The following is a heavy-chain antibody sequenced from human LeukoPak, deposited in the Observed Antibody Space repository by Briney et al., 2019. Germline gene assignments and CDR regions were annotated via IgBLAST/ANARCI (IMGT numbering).Heavy chain of an antibody. V-gene: IGHV4-4*07. Sequence: PSETLSLTCTVSGGSISSYYWSWIRQPAGKGLEWIGRMSTSGSTNYNPSLKSRVTISVDTSKNQLSLKLSSVTAADTAVYYCAELGITMIGGVWGKGTTVTISS. CDR3: AELGITMIGGV. D-gene: IGHD3-10*02. CDR1: GGSISSYY. J-gene: IGHJ6*04. CDR2: MSTSGST.